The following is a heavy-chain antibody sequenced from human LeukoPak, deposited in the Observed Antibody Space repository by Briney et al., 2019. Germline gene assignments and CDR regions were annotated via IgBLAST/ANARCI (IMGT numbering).Heavy chain of an antibody. CDR1: GGSISSYY. D-gene: IGHD3-10*01. V-gene: IGHV4-4*07. CDR3: ARDPTYYYGSGSYYNP. Sequence: SETLSLTCTVSGGSISSYYWSWIRPPAGKGLEWIGRIYTSGSTNYNPSLKSRVTMSVDTSKNQFSLKLSSVTAADTAVYYCARDPTYYYGSGSYYNPWGQGTLVTVSS. CDR2: IYTSGST. J-gene: IGHJ5*02.